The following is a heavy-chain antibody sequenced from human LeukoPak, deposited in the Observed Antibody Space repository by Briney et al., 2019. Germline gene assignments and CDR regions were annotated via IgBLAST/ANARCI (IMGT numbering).Heavy chain of an antibody. D-gene: IGHD3-22*01. CDR1: GFTVSNYH. CDR3: VRDPFDSSGHDQGAY. J-gene: IGHJ4*02. V-gene: IGHV3-23*01. CDR2: IFHTGVKT. Sequence: PGGSLRLSCAASGFTVSNYHINWVRQAPGWGLEWVSAIFHTGVKTYYADSVKGRFTLSRDNSENRVHLQMNSLRVDDTAMYYCVRDPFDSSGHDQGAYWGQGALVTVSS.